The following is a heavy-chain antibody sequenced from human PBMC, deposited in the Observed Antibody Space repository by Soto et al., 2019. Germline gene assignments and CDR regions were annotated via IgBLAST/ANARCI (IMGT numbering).Heavy chain of an antibody. CDR2: ISGSGGST. D-gene: IGHD2-2*01. J-gene: IGHJ4*02. Sequence: GGSLRLSCAASGFTFSSYAMSWARQAPGKGLEWVSAISGSGGSTYYADSVKGRFTISRDNSKNTLYLQMNSLRAEDTAVYYCAKALEVVVPAAYDYWGQGTLVTVSS. CDR1: GFTFSSYA. V-gene: IGHV3-23*01. CDR3: AKALEVVVPAAYDY.